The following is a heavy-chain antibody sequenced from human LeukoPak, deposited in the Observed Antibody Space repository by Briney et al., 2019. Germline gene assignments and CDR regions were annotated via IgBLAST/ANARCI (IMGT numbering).Heavy chain of an antibody. CDR1: GFNFRSYG. D-gene: IGHD3-10*01. J-gene: IGHJ4*02. CDR3: AKVSRGVTGLTFDY. Sequence: PGGSLRLSCAASGFNFRSYGMHWVRQAPGKGLEWVAFIRYDGSNKYYADSVKGRFTISRDNSKNTLYLQMNSLRAEDTAVYYCAKVSRGVTGLTFDYWGQGTLVTVSS. CDR2: IRYDGSNK. V-gene: IGHV3-30*02.